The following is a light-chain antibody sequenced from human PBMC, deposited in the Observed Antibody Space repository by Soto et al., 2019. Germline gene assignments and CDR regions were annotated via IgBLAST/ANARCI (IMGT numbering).Light chain of an antibody. V-gene: IGLV2-14*01. CDR1: SSDVGGYHY. CDR2: EVS. CDR3: SSYTCSSTRV. J-gene: IGLJ2*01. Sequence: QSVLTQPASVSGSPGQSITISCTGTSSDVGGYHYVSWYQQHPGKAPKLMIYEVSDRPSGVSNRFSGSKSGNTASLTISGLQAEDEADYYCSSYTCSSTRVFGGGTQLTVL.